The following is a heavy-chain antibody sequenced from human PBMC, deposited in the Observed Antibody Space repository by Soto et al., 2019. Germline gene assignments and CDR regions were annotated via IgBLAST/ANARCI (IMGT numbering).Heavy chain of an antibody. Sequence: GDSLKISCKGSGYSFTSYWISWVRQMPGKGLEWMGRIDPSDSYTNYSPSFQGHVTISADKSISTAYLQWSSLKASDTAMYYCGRLGSIITGTWHWLDPRGQGILV. CDR2: IDPSDSYT. V-gene: IGHV5-10-1*01. CDR1: GYSFTSYW. J-gene: IGHJ5*02. D-gene: IGHD1-7*01. CDR3: GRLGSIITGTWHWLDP.